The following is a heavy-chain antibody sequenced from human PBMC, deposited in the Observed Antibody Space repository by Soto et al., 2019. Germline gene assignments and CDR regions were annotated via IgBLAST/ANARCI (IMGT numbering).Heavy chain of an antibody. CDR3: ASFIAAAGTQYYCGLDV. V-gene: IGHV3-48*01. CDR2: ISSSSSTI. Sequence: EVQLVESGGGLVQPGGSLRLSCAASGFTFSSYSMNWVRQAPGKGLEWVSYISSSSSTIYYADSVKGRFTISRDNAKNSLYMQMNGLRAEDTAVYYCASFIAAAGTQYYCGLDVWGQGTTVTVSS. J-gene: IGHJ6*01. D-gene: IGHD6-13*01. CDR1: GFTFSSYS.